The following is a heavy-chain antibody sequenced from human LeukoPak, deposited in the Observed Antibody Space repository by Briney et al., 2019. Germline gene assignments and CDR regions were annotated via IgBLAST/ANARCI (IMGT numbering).Heavy chain of an antibody. D-gene: IGHD3-22*01. Sequence: PSETLSLTCIVSGYSINSGYHWGWIRQPPGKGLEWIGSIYHSGSTYYNPSLKSRVTMSLDASKNQFSLKLSSVTAADTAVYYCAKGRGYYDSSGYFNYWGQGTLVTVSS. CDR3: AKGRGYYDSSGYFNY. CDR1: GYSINSGYH. V-gene: IGHV4-38-2*02. CDR2: IYHSGST. J-gene: IGHJ4*02.